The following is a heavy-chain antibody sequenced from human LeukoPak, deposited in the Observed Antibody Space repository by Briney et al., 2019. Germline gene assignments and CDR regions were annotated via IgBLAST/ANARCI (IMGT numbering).Heavy chain of an antibody. J-gene: IGHJ4*02. CDR2: IKEDGGET. D-gene: IGHD3-10*01. Sequence: GESLRLSCAASGFTFITYWMSWVRQGPGMGLEWVANIKEDGGETYYVDSVKGRFTISRDNAKNLLFLQIHSLRADDTAVYYCARDPGDRRVDYWGQGTLVTVSS. CDR1: GFTFITYW. V-gene: IGHV3-7*01. CDR3: ARDPGDRRVDY.